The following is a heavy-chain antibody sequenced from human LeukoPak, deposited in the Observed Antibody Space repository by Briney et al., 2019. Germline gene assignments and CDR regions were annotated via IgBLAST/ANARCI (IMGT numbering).Heavy chain of an antibody. J-gene: IGHJ4*02. CDR3: ARGPTDMDFDY. Sequence: GASVKVSCKSSGYTFTKSNYIHWVRQAPGQGLDWMGIINPSDGTTFYAQKFQGRVTLTRDTSTNTVFMELSSLRSDDTAVFYCARGPTDMDFDYWGQGSLVTVSS. CDR2: INPSDGTT. V-gene: IGHV1-46*01. CDR1: GYTFTKSNY.